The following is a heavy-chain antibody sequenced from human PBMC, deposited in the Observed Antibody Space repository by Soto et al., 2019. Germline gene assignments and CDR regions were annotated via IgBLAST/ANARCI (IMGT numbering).Heavy chain of an antibody. J-gene: IGHJ3*02. CDR2: ILVGGST. Sequence: GGSLRLSCAVSGFSCSSYDMSWVRQAPGKGLEWVSTILVGGSTHYEDSVKGRFTISRDTSKNTVYLQMNSLTAGDTAVYYCAKATATGGGAFEIYGRGTLVTVSS. CDR3: AKATATGGGAFEI. V-gene: IGHV3-23*01. D-gene: IGHD2-8*02. CDR1: GFSCSSYD.